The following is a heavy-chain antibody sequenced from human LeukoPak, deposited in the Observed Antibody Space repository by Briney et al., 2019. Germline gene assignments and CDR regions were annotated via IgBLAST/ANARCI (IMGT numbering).Heavy chain of an antibody. V-gene: IGHV4-59*02. CDR2: IYYTGSG. J-gene: IGHJ3*02. CDR3: ARARYVSAWYAFDI. CDR1: GGSVSSYY. Sequence: PSETLSLTCTVSGGSVSSYYWSWIRQPPGKGLEWIGYIYYTGSGNNSPSLKSRVTMSVDTSKNQFSLRLNSVTAADTAVYYCARARYVSAWYAFDIWGQATMVTVSS. D-gene: IGHD6-19*01.